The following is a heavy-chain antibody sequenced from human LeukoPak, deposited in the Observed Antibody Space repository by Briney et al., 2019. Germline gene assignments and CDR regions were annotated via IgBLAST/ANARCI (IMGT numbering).Heavy chain of an antibody. CDR2: INPNSGGT. CDR1: GYTFTGYY. D-gene: IGHD2-2*01. J-gene: IGHJ5*02. CDR3: AREAPLGYCSSTSCYPVGWFDP. Sequence: GASVKVSCKASGYTFTGYYMHWVRQAPGQGLEWMGWINPNSGGTNYAQKFQGRVTMTRDTSISTAYMELSRLRSDDTAVCYCAREAPLGYCSSTSCYPVGWFDPWGQGTLVTVSS. V-gene: IGHV1-2*02.